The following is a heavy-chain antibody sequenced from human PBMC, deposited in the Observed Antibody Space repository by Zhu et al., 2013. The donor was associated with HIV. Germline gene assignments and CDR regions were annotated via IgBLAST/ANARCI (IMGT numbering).Heavy chain of an antibody. CDR3: AKDSSVVEAADWFDP. D-gene: IGHD2-15*01. V-gene: IGHV3-23*01. CDR1: GFTFSSHD. Sequence: EVQLLESGGGLVQPGGSLRISCGGSGFTFSSHDMTWVRQAPGRGLEWVSAISGRGDRTYYADSVRGRFTISRDNSRSTLYLQINNLRAEDTAIYYCAKDSSVVEAADWFDPRGQGILVTVS. CDR2: ISGRGDRT. J-gene: IGHJ5*02.